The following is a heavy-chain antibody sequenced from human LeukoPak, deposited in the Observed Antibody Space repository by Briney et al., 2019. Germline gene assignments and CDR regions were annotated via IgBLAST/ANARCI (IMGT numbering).Heavy chain of an antibody. CDR2: ISAYNGNT. CDR3: ARRRGFGGYDYHDY. CDR1: GYTFTSYG. J-gene: IGHJ4*02. Sequence: ASVKVSCKASGYTFTSYGISWVRQAPGQGLEWMGWISAYNGNTNYAQKSQGRVTMTRNTAIDTAYMELSSLRSEDTAVYYCARRRGFGGYDYHDYWGQGTLVTVSS. V-gene: IGHV1-18*01. D-gene: IGHD5-12*01.